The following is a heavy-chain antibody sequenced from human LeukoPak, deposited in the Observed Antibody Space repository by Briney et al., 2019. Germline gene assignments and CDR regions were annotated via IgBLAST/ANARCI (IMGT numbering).Heavy chain of an antibody. CDR2: ISSSSSTI. CDR3: ASGAASEGVGSAFDI. J-gene: IGHJ3*02. D-gene: IGHD1-26*01. CDR1: GFTFSSYS. V-gene: IGHV3-48*01. Sequence: GGSLRLSCAASGFTFSSYSMNWVRQAPGKGLEWVSYISSSSSTIYYADSVKGRFTISRDNSKNTLYLQMNSLRAEDTAVYYCASGAASEGVGSAFDIWGQGTMVTVSS.